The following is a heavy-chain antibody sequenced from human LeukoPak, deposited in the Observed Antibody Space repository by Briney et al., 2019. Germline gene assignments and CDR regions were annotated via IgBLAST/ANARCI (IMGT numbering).Heavy chain of an antibody. CDR1: GYTFTSYT. Sequence: ASVKVSCKASGYTFTSYTIHWVRQAPGQRLEWMGWINAGNGNAKYSQEFQDRVTITRDTSASTAYMELSSLRSEDMAVYYCARVIPMVRGVPESDWFDPWGQGTLVTVSS. V-gene: IGHV1-3*03. CDR2: INAGNGNA. D-gene: IGHD3-10*01. J-gene: IGHJ5*02. CDR3: ARVIPMVRGVPESDWFDP.